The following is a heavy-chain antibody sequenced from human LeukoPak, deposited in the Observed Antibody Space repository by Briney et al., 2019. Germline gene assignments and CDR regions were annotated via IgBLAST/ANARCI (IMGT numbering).Heavy chain of an antibody. CDR3: AKNARDYYGSGISNYFDY. Sequence: GGSLRLSCAASGFTFSSYAMSWVRQAPGKGLEWVSSISSSSSYIYYADSVKGRFTLSRDNAKNSLYLQMNSLRAEDTAVYYCAKNARDYYGSGISNYFDYWGQGTLVTVSS. J-gene: IGHJ4*02. D-gene: IGHD3-10*01. V-gene: IGHV3-21*01. CDR2: ISSSSSYI. CDR1: GFTFSSYA.